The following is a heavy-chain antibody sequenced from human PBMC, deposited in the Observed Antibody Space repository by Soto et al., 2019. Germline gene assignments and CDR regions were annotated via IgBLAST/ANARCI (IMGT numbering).Heavy chain of an antibody. V-gene: IGHV4-30-2*01. J-gene: IGHJ4*02. CDR1: GGSINSGGYS. D-gene: IGHD3-22*01. CDR3: ARGDFYYDSGCYGYYLDY. CDR2: IYHSGST. Sequence: QLQLQESGSGLVKPSQTLSLTCAVSGGSINSGGYSWNWIRQPPGKGLEWVGYIYHSGSTYYNPSLKSRVTISVDRSKNQFSLKLSSVTAADTPVYYCARGDFYYDSGCYGYYLDYWGQGTLVTVSS.